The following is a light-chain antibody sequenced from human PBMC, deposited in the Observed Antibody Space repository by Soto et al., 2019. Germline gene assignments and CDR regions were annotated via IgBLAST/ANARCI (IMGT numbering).Light chain of an antibody. CDR2: AAS. CDR1: QGISTW. J-gene: IGKJ2*01. Sequence: QMTQSPSSVSAFVGNRVTITCRGSQGISTWLAWYQQKPGKAPKLLIYAASRLQSGVPSRFSGSGSGTDFSLTISSLQTQDFATYYCQQANHIPTYTFGQGTKVDIK. V-gene: IGKV1-12*01. CDR3: QQANHIPTYT.